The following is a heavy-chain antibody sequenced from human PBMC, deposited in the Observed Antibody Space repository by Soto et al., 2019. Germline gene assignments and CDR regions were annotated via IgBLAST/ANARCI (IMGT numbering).Heavy chain of an antibody. CDR3: ARRERYYGSPGWFDP. J-gene: IGHJ5*01. D-gene: IGHD3-10*01. CDR2: VYYNENT. V-gene: IGHV4-39*01. CDR1: RASIDNFAYC. Sequence: PETLSLTCSVSRASIDNFAYCCGWIRQPPGKGLEWIGTVYYNENTYYNPSLRSSVAISVATAKNQFSLNLRSVTAADTAVYFCARRERYYGSPGWFDPWGQGTLVTVSS.